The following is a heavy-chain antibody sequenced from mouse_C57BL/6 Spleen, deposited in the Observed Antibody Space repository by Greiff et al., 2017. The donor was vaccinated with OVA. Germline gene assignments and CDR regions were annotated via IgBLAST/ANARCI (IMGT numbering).Heavy chain of an antibody. D-gene: IGHD1-1*01. V-gene: IGHV5-17*01. Sequence: EVMLVESGGGLVKPGGSLKLSCAASGFTFSDYGMHWVRQAPEKGLEWVAYISSGSSTIYYADTVKGRFTISRDNAKNTLFLQMTSLRSEDTAMYYCATGYYYGPTFDYWGQGTTLTVSS. CDR2: ISSGSSTI. CDR3: ATGYYYGPTFDY. J-gene: IGHJ2*01. CDR1: GFTFSDYG.